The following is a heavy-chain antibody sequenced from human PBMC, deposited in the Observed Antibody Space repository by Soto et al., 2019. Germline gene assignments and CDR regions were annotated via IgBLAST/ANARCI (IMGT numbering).Heavy chain of an antibody. D-gene: IGHD2-15*01. CDR3: ARGYCSGGSCYTGWFDP. CDR1: GYTFTSYG. Sequence: QVQLVQSGAEVKKPGASVRVSCKASGYTFTSYGISWVRQAPGQGLEWMGWISGYNGNTNYAQKLQGRVTMTKDTSTRPANMELRSLRSDDTAVYYCARGYCSGGSCYTGWFDPWGQGTLVTVSS. V-gene: IGHV1-18*01. CDR2: ISGYNGNT. J-gene: IGHJ5*02.